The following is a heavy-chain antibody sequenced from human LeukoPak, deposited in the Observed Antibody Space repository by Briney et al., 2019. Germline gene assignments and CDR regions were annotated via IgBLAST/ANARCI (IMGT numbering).Heavy chain of an antibody. V-gene: IGHV4-39*01. CDR3: ARPLLGVWGSYLSDS. CDR1: GDSISSRSYY. D-gene: IGHD3-16*02. Sequence: SETLSLTCTVSGDSISSRSYYWDWIRQPPGKGLEWIGTIFYLGNTYYNPSLKSRVTISVDTSKNQFSLKLSSVTAADSAVYYCARPLLGVWGSYLSDSWGQGTLVTVSS. CDR2: IFYLGNT. J-gene: IGHJ4*02.